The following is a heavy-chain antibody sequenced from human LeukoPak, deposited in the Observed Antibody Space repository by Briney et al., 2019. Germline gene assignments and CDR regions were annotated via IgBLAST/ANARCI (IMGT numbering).Heavy chain of an antibody. V-gene: IGHV3-30*04. CDR1: GFTFSSYA. CDR3: ARDADPMIVVSYFDY. J-gene: IGHJ4*01. CDR2: ISYDGSNK. D-gene: IGHD3-22*01. Sequence: GGSLRLSCAASGFTFSSYAMHWVRQAPGKGLEWVAVISYDGSNKYYADSVKGRFTISRDNSKNTLYLQMNSLRAEDTAVYYCARDADPMIVVSYFDYWGQEPWSPSPQ.